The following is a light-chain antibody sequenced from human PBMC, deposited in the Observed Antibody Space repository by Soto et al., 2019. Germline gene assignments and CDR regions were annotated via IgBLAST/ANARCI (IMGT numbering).Light chain of an antibody. CDR2: GAS. V-gene: IGKV3-20*01. CDR1: QSVSSSY. J-gene: IGKJ3*01. Sequence: EIVLTQSPGTLSLSPGERATLSCRASQSVSSSYLAWYQQKPGQAPRLPIYGASSRATDIPDRFSGSGSGTDFALTISRLVPEDFAVYYCQHYGSSPFTFGPGTKVDIK. CDR3: QHYGSSPFT.